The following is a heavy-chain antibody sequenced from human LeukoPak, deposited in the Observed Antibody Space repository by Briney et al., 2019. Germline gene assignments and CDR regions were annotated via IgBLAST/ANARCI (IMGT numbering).Heavy chain of an antibody. V-gene: IGHV4-39*01. Sequence: NASETLSLTCTVSGGSISSSSYYWGWIRQPPGKGLEWIGSIYYSGSTYYNPSLKSRVTISVDTSKNQFSLKLSSVTAADTAVYYCARAIAGSSSRYYYYYYMDVWGKGTTVTVSS. CDR2: IYYSGST. D-gene: IGHD6-6*01. CDR1: GGSISSSSYY. J-gene: IGHJ6*03. CDR3: ARAIAGSSSRYYYYYYMDV.